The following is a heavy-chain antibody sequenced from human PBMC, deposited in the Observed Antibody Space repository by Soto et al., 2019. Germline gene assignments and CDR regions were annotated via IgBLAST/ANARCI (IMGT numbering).Heavy chain of an antibody. CDR1: GGTFSSYA. J-gene: IGHJ6*02. D-gene: IGHD3-10*01. CDR2: IIPIFGTA. Sequence: GASVKVSCKASGGTFSSYAISWVRQAPGQGLEWMGGIIPIFGTANYAQKFQGRVTITADESTSTAYMELSSLRSEDTAVYYSTTPYYYGSGDYYYYGMDVWGQGTTVTVSS. V-gene: IGHV1-69*13. CDR3: TTPYYYGSGDYYYYGMDV.